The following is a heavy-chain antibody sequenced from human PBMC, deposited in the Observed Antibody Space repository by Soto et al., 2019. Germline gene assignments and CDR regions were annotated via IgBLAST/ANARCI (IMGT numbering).Heavy chain of an antibody. D-gene: IGHD3-10*01. V-gene: IGHV3-33*01. CDR2: IWSDGRTT. Sequence: QVQLVESGGGVVQPGRSLTLSCAASGFTFSTYGMHWVRQAPGKGLEWVAVIWSDGRTTDHADSVKGRFTISRDNSKNTLYLQINSLRAEDTAVYYCATDRGASPFDYWGQGTLVTVSS. CDR3: ATDRGASPFDY. CDR1: GFTFSTYG. J-gene: IGHJ4*02.